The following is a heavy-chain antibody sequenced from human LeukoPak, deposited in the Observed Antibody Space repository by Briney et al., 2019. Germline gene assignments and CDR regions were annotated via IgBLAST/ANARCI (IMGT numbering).Heavy chain of an antibody. V-gene: IGHV4-59*01. CDR1: GGSISSYY. J-gene: IGHJ6*03. Sequence: PSETLSLTCAVSGGSISSYYGSWIRQPPGKGLEWIGYIYYTGSTNYNPSLKSRVAISVDTSKNQFSLNLSSVTAADTAVYYCARMRQQPYYYYHSMDVWGKGTTVTVSS. CDR3: ARMRQQPYYYYHSMDV. D-gene: IGHD6-13*01. CDR2: IYYTGST.